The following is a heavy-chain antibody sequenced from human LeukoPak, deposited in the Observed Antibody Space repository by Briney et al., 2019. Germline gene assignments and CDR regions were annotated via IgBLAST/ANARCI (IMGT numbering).Heavy chain of an antibody. CDR3: AKSGRYDTLTGYYIDY. V-gene: IGHV4-59*01. D-gene: IGHD3-9*01. CDR1: GGSISSYC. Sequence: PSETLSLTCAVSGGSISSYCWSWIRQPPGKGLEWIGYIHYSGSSNYNPSLKSRVTISIDTSKNQFSLKLSSVTAADTAVYYCAKSGRYDTLTGYYIDYWGQGALVTVSS. J-gene: IGHJ4*02. CDR2: IHYSGSS.